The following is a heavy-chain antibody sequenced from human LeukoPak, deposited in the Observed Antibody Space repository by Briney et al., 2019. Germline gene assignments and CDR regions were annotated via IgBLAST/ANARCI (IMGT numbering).Heavy chain of an antibody. CDR1: GGPISSYY. J-gene: IGHJ6*02. CDR3: ARDTYYYDSSGYYDYGMDV. Sequence: PSETLSLTCTVSGGPISSYYWSWIRQPPGKGLEWIGYIYYSGSTNYNPSLKSRVTISVDTSKNQFSLKLSSVTAADTAVYYCARDTYYYDSSGYYDYGMDVWGQGTTVTVSS. D-gene: IGHD3-22*01. V-gene: IGHV4-59*01. CDR2: IYYSGST.